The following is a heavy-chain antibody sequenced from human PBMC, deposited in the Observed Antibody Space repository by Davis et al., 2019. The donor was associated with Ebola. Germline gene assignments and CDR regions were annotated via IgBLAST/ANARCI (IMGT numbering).Heavy chain of an antibody. CDR1: GGSASDADSS. D-gene: IGHD2-2*01. CDR2: IYYNGNT. CDR3: ATGASTSTSYYLYV. J-gene: IGHJ4*02. V-gene: IGHV4-30-4*01. Sequence: MPSETLSLTCTVSGGSASDADSSWTCIRQCPGKGPEWIGSIYYNGNTYYNPSLRSRLTISIDTSKNQFSLQLRSVTAADTAVYYCATGASTSTSYYLYVWGQGTLVTVSS.